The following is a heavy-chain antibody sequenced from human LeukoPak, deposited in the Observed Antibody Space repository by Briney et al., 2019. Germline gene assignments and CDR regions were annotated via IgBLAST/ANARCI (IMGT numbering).Heavy chain of an antibody. J-gene: IGHJ4*02. CDR3: ARTPYYYGSGRRKYYFDY. CDR1: GGSISSSSYY. Sequence: SETLSLTCTVSGGSISSSSYYWGWIRQPPGKGLEWIGTIYYSGSTYYNPSLKSRVTISVDTSKNQFSLKLRSVTAADTAVYYCARTPYYYGSGRRKYYFDYWGQGTLVTVSS. V-gene: IGHV4-39*01. CDR2: IYYSGST. D-gene: IGHD3-10*01.